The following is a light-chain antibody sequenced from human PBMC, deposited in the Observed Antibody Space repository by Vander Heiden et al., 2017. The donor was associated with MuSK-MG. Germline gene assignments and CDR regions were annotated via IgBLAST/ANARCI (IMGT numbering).Light chain of an antibody. CDR1: QSVSSNY. CDR3: QHEGNSPTT. J-gene: IGKJ1*01. Sequence: EIVLPQSPGTLSLSPGERATLSCRASQSVSSNYLAWYQHKPGQAPRRLISGTSSRATGIPDRFSGVGSGTDFILTISRLEPEDFAVYYCQHEGNSPTTFGQGTKVEIK. V-gene: IGKV3-20*01. CDR2: GTS.